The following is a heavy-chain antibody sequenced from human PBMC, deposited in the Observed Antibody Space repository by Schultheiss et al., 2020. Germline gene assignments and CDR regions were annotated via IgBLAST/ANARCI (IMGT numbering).Heavy chain of an antibody. CDR2: IRSKAYGGTT. V-gene: IGHV3-49*04. D-gene: IGHD2-15*01. CDR1: GFTFGDYA. CDR3: TRAGGSGGWRVWYFDY. Sequence: GGSLRLSCTASGFTFGDYAMSWVRQAPGKGLEWVGFIRSKAYGGTTEYAASVKGRFTISRDDSKSIAYLQMNSLKTEDTAVYYCTRAGGSGGWRVWYFDYWGQGTLVTVSS. J-gene: IGHJ4*02.